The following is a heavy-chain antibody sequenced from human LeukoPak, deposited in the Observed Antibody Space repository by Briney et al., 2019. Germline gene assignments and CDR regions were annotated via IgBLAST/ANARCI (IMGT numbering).Heavy chain of an antibody. Sequence: GGSLRLSCAASGFTFSSYGMHWVRQAPGKGLEWVAVISYDGSNKYYADSVKGRFTISRDNSKNTLYLQMNSLRAEDTAVYYCAKGDGPLDGMDVWGQGTTVTVSS. V-gene: IGHV3-30*18. CDR3: AKGDGPLDGMDV. CDR2: ISYDGSNK. J-gene: IGHJ6*02. D-gene: IGHD5-24*01. CDR1: GFTFSSYG.